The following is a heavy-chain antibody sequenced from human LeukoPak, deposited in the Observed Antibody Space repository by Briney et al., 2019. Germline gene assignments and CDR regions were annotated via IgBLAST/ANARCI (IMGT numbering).Heavy chain of an antibody. J-gene: IGHJ6*04. V-gene: IGHV4-30-4*01. Sequence: PSETLSLTCTVSGGSISSGDYYWSWIRQPPGKGLEWIGYMYYSGSTYYNPSLKSRVTISVDTSKNQFSLKLSSVTAADTAVYYCARADYLYYYYYGMDVWGKGTTVTVSS. CDR3: ARADYLYYYYYGMDV. CDR2: MYYSGST. CDR1: GGSISSGDYY. D-gene: IGHD4-11*01.